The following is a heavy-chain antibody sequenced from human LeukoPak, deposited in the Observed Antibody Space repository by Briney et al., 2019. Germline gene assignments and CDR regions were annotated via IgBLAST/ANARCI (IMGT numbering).Heavy chain of an antibody. J-gene: IGHJ4*02. CDR2: IKEDGSEK. CDR3: TRHPALY. V-gene: IGHV3-7*01. CDR1: GFTFSRYW. Sequence: GVLRLSCAASGFTFSRYWMSWVRQAPGKGLEWVANIKEDGSEKYYVDSVKGRFIISRDNAENSPYLQMNSLRAEDTAVYYCTRHPALYWGQGTLVTVSS.